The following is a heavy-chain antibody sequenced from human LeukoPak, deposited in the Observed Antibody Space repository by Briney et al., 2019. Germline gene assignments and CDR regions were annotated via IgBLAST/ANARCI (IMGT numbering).Heavy chain of an antibody. V-gene: IGHV3-23*01. CDR2: ISGSGGST. D-gene: IGHD2-21*02. CDR3: AKDPRAYCGGDCWDLFDY. CDR1: GFTFSSYA. Sequence: PGGSLRLSCAASGFTFSSYAMSWVRQAPGKGLEWVSAISGSGGSTYYADSVKGRFTISRDNSKNTLYLQMNSLRAEDTAVYYCAKDPRAYCGGDCWDLFDYWGQGTLVTVS. J-gene: IGHJ4*02.